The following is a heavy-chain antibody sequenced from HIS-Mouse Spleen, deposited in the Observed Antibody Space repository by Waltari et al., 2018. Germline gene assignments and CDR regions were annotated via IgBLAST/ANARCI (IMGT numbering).Heavy chain of an antibody. CDR2: INPNSGST. J-gene: IGHJ4*02. CDR3: ARGHDYSNYFDY. CDR1: GYTFTSYD. V-gene: IGHV1-8*01. Sequence: QVQLVQSGAEVKKPGASVKVSCKASGYTFTSYDINWVQQATGQGLEWMGWINPNSGSTGYAQKFQGRVTMTRNTSISTAYMELSSLRSEDTAVYYCARGHDYSNYFDYWGQGTLVTVSS. D-gene: IGHD4-4*01.